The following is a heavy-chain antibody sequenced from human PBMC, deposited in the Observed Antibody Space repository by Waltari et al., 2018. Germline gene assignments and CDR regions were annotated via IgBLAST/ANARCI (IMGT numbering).Heavy chain of an antibody. V-gene: IGHV4-38-2*01. CDR2: IYHSGST. Sequence: QVQLQESGPGLVKPSETLSLTCAVSGYSISSGYYWGWIRQPPGKGLEWIGSIYHSGSTHYNPSLKSRVYISVDTSKNKFSLKLSSVTAADTAVYYCASRMTTVTTDNFDYWGQGTLVTVSS. CDR1: GYSISSGYY. J-gene: IGHJ4*02. CDR3: ASRMTTVTTDNFDY. D-gene: IGHD4-17*01.